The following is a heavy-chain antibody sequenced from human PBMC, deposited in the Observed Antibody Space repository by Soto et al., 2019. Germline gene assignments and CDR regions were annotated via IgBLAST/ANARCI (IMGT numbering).Heavy chain of an antibody. CDR2: ISASGGAT. J-gene: IGHJ4*02. CDR1: RFTFTSYA. Sequence: GGSLRLSCVASRFTFTSYAMSWVRQAPGKGLEWVAAISASGGATIHADSVKGRLTISRDNSKNSLYLQMNSLRVDDTAVYYCARDRGPNTPDYWGQGTLVTVSS. CDR3: ARDRGPNTPDY. V-gene: IGHV3-23*01. D-gene: IGHD2-2*02.